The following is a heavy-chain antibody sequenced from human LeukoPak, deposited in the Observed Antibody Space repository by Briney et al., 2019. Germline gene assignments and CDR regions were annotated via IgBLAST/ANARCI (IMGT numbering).Heavy chain of an antibody. V-gene: IGHV3-23*01. CDR1: GFTFSSYA. J-gene: IGHJ6*03. CDR2: ISGSGGST. CDR3: AKDGRTRGHYYYYMDV. Sequence: LSGGSLRLSCAASGFTFSSYAMSWVRQAPGKGLEWVSAISGSGGSTYYADSVKGRFTISRDNSKNTLYLQMNSLRAEDTAVYYCAKDGRTRGHYYYYMDVWGKGTTVTVSS. D-gene: IGHD1-1*01.